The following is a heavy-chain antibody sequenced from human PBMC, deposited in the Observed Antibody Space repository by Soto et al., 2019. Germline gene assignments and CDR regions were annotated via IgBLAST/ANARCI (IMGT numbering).Heavy chain of an antibody. CDR1: GYTFTSYA. V-gene: IGHV1-3*01. Sequence: ASVKVSCKASGYTFTSYAMHWVRQAPGQRLEWMGWINAGNGNTKYSQKFQGRVTITRDTSASTAYMELSSLRSEDTAVYYCARDPQLERRPWYYYMDVWGKGTTVTVSS. CDR2: INAGNGNT. CDR3: ARDPQLERRPWYYYMDV. J-gene: IGHJ6*03. D-gene: IGHD1-1*01.